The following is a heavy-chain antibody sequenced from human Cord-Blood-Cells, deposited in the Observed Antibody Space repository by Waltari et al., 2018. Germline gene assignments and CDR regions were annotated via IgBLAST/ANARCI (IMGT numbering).Heavy chain of an antibody. Sequence: QLQLQESGPGLVKPSETLSLTCTVSGGSISSSSYYWGWLRQPPGKGLEWIGSIYYSGSIYYNPSLKSRVTISVDTSKNQFSLKLSSVTAADTAVYYCARTKGFGSDAFDIWGQGTMVTVSS. V-gene: IGHV4-39*07. CDR1: GGSISSSSYY. CDR3: ARTKGFGSDAFDI. J-gene: IGHJ3*02. CDR2: IYYSGSI. D-gene: IGHD3-10*01.